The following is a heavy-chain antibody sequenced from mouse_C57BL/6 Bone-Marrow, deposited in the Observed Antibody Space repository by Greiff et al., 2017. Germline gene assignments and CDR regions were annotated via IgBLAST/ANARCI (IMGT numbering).Heavy chain of an antibody. D-gene: IGHD1-1*01. V-gene: IGHV1-80*01. CDR1: GYAFSSYW. Sequence: QVQLQQSGAELVKPGASVKISCKASGYAFSSYWMNWVKQRPGKGLEWIGQIYPGDGDTNYNGKFKGKATLTADKSSSTAYMQLSSLTSEDSAVYFCARKQYYYGSSSLDWYFDVWGTGTTVTVSS. CDR3: ARKQYYYGSSSLDWYFDV. CDR2: IYPGDGDT. J-gene: IGHJ1*03.